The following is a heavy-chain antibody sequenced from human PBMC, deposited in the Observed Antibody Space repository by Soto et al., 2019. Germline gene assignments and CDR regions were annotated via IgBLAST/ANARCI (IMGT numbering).Heavy chain of an antibody. V-gene: IGHV3-73*01. D-gene: IGHD5-12*01. CDR3: TRQKEWLPTAGAYHYSMDV. J-gene: IGHJ6*02. CDR2: IRSKANSYAT. CDR1: GFTFSGSA. Sequence: HPGVSLRLSCAASGFTFSGSAMHWVRQASGKGLEWVGRIRSKANSYATAYAASVKGRFTISRDDSKNTAYLQMNSLKTEDTAVYYCTRQKEWLPTAGAYHYSMDVWGQGTTVTVSS.